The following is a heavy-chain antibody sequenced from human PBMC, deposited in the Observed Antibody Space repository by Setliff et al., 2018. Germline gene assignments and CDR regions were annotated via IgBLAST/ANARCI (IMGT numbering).Heavy chain of an antibody. V-gene: IGHV3-48*03. J-gene: IGHJ4*02. Sequence: GGSLRLSCAASGFTFSSYGMNWVRQAPGKGLEWVSYISSSGSTIYYADSVKGRFTISRDNAKNSLYLQMNSLRAEDTAVYYCARASYGDYYFDYWGQGTLVTVSS. CDR2: ISSSGSTI. CDR1: GFTFSSYG. CDR3: ARASYGDYYFDY. D-gene: IGHD4-17*01.